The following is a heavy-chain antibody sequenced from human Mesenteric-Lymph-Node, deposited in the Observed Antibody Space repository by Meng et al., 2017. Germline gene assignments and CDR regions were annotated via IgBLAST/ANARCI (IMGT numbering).Heavy chain of an antibody. CDR3: VRSPGVDY. D-gene: IGHD1-1*01. J-gene: IGHJ4*02. CDR1: GYTFTSYG. Sequence: ASVKVSCKASGYTFTSYGISWVRQAPGQGLEWMGWINTNSGNPTYAQGFTGRFVFSLDTSVSTAYLQISSLKADDTGVYYCVRSPGVDYWGQGTLVTVSS. V-gene: IGHV7-4-1*02. CDR2: INTNSGNP.